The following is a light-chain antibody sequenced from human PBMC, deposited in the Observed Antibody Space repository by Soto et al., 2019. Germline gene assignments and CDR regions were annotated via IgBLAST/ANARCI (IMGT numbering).Light chain of an antibody. CDR1: QSVRSNY. V-gene: IGKV3D-20*01. Sequence: EIVLTQSPATLSLSPGERATLSCGASQSVRSNYVAWFQQKPGLAPRLLIYDASSRATGIPDRFRGSGSGTDFTLTISRLEPADFAVYYCQQYGTSPFTFGPGTKVDIK. CDR2: DAS. J-gene: IGKJ3*01. CDR3: QQYGTSPFT.